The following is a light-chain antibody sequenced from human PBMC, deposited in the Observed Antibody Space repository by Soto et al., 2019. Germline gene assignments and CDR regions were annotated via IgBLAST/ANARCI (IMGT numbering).Light chain of an antibody. V-gene: IGLV1-47*01. Sequence: QSVLTQPPSASGTPGQRVTISCSGSTSNIGSNYVYWYQLLPGAAPKLLIYKSNQRPSGVPGRFSGSKSGTSASLAISGLRSADEAHYYCATWDDSLSVLFGGGTKLTVL. CDR3: ATWDDSLSVL. CDR2: KSN. CDR1: TSNIGSNY. J-gene: IGLJ2*01.